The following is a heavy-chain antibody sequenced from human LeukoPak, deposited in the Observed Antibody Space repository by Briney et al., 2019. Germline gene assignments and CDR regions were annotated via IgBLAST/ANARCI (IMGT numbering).Heavy chain of an antibody. J-gene: IGHJ4*02. CDR2: IIPIFGTA. Sequence: ASVKVSCRASGGTLSSYAISWVRQAIGKELEWMGGIIPIFGTANYAQKFQGRVTITTDESTSTAYMELSSLRSEDTAVYYCARDRIDEMATMGWGYYFDYWGQGTLVTVSS. D-gene: IGHD5-24*01. CDR1: GGTLSSYA. CDR3: ARDRIDEMATMGWGYYFDY. V-gene: IGHV1-69*05.